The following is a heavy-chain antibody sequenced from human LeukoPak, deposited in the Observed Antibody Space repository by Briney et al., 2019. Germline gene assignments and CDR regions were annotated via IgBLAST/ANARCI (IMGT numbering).Heavy chain of an antibody. CDR2: IYHSGST. Sequence: SQTLSLTCTVSGGSISSGGYYWSWIRQPPGKGLEWIGYIYHSGSTYYNPSLKSRVTISVDRSKNQFSLKLSSVTAADTAVYYCARGLCSGGSCPRGYFDLWGRGTLVTVSS. D-gene: IGHD2-15*01. CDR3: ARGLCSGGSCPRGYFDL. CDR1: GGSISSGGYY. J-gene: IGHJ2*01. V-gene: IGHV4-30-2*01.